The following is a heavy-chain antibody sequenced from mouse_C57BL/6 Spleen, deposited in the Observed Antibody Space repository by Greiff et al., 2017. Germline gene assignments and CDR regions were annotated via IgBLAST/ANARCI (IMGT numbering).Heavy chain of an antibody. Sequence: QVQLQQSGAELVRPGASVTLSCKASGYTFTDYEMHWVKQTPVHGLEWIGAIDPETGGTAYNQKFKGKAILTADKSSSTAYMELRSLTSEDSAVYYCTRQGDFYRYFDVWGTGTTVTVSS. CDR3: TRQGDFYRYFDV. J-gene: IGHJ1*03. CDR2: IDPETGGT. CDR1: GYTFTDYE. V-gene: IGHV1-15*01.